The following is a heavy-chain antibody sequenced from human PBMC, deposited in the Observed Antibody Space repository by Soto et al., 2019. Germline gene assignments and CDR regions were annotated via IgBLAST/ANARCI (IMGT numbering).Heavy chain of an antibody. V-gene: IGHV1-18*01. Sequence: QIQLVQSGAEVKKPGASVKVSCKASGYNFFNYGVSWVRQAPGQGLEWMGWVSPKSGSTDYARKVQGRVTMTADTSTSTAYIELRGLRLDDTTVYYCARGRTVSSIGPLLVWGQGTLVSVSS. CDR2: VSPKSGST. J-gene: IGHJ1*01. CDR1: GYNFFNYG. D-gene: IGHD2-21*02. CDR3: ARGRTVSSIGPLLV.